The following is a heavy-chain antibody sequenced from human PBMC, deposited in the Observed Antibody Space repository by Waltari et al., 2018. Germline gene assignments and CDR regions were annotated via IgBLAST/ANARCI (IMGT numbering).Heavy chain of an antibody. V-gene: IGHV4-39*07. CDR3: ARDGAAGTWGDY. J-gene: IGHJ4*02. Sequence: QLQLQESGPGLVKPSETLSLTCTVSGGSLSSSSYYWGWIRQPPGKGLEWIGSIYYSGSTYYTPSLKSRVTISVDTSKNQFSLKLSSVTAADTAVYYCARDGAAGTWGDYWGQGTLVTVSS. CDR2: IYYSGST. CDR1: GGSLSSSSYY. D-gene: IGHD6-13*01.